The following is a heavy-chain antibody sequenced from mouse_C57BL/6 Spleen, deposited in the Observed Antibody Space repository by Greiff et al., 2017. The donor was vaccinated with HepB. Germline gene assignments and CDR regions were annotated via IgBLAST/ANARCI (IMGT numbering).Heavy chain of an antibody. CDR3: ARDRYYDYDDRFAY. CDR2: ISYDGSN. J-gene: IGHJ3*01. D-gene: IGHD2-4*01. V-gene: IGHV3-6*01. CDR1: GYSITSGYY. Sequence: EVKLMESGPGLVKPSQSLSLTCSVTGYSITSGYYWNWIRQFPGNKLEWMGYISYDGSNNYNPSLKNRISITRDTSKNQFFLKLNSVTTEDTATYYCARDRYYDYDDRFAYWGQGTLVTVSA.